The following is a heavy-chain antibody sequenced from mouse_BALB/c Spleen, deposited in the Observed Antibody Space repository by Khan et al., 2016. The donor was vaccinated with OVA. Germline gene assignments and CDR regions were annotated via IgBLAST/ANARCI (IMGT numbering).Heavy chain of an antibody. V-gene: IGHV1-63*02. D-gene: IGHD1-1*01. Sequence: QVQLQQSGAELVRPGTSVKMSCKAAGYTFTNYWIGWIKQRPGHGLEWIGDIYPGSGNTNYNEKFKGKAILTADTSSTTVYMQLSSLTSEDSAIYTCARPYYYGSTYDTMDDWGQGTSVTVSS. CDR2: IYPGSGNT. J-gene: IGHJ4*01. CDR3: ARPYYYGSTYDTMDD. CDR1: GYTFTNYW.